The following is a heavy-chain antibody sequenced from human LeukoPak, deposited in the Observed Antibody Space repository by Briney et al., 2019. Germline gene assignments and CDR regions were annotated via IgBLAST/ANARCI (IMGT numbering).Heavy chain of an antibody. CDR3: ARLSLHCSGGSCYRGAFDS. D-gene: IGHD2-15*01. J-gene: IGHJ4*02. Sequence: SETLSLTCTVSGGSTGSDYWSWIRQPPGEGLEWIAYVYYSGVTSYNPSLKSRVAISIDTSKNQFSLNLSSVTAADTAVYYCARLSLHCSGGSCYRGAFDSWGQGTLVTVSS. V-gene: IGHV4-59*08. CDR2: VYYSGVT. CDR1: GGSTGSDY.